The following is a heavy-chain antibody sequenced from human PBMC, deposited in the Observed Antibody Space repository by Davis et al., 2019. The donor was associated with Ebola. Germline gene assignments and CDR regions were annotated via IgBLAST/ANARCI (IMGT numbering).Heavy chain of an antibody. J-gene: IGHJ6*04. V-gene: IGHV3-21*01. CDR3: ARDQWTGGNSHSEAHFGIDV. D-gene: IGHD3-16*01. CDR1: GFTFSSNS. CDR2: ISSSSNYI. Sequence: GGSLRLSCAASGFTFSSNSMNWVRQAPGKGLEWVSFISSSSNYIYYADSVKGRFTVSRDNAKNSLYLQMNSLRAEDTAVYYCARDQWTGGNSHSEAHFGIDVWGKGATVTVAS.